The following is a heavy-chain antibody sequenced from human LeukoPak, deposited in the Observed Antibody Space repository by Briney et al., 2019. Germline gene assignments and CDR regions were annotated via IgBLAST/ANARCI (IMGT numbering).Heavy chain of an antibody. Sequence: GSLRLSCTVSGGSISSGSYYWDWIRQPPGKGLEWIGHIYYNGYTYYNPSLKSRVTISVDTSKNQFSLKLSSVTAADTAVYYCARHCSAGSCYSAVDCWGQGTLVTVSS. J-gene: IGHJ4*02. D-gene: IGHD2-15*01. CDR1: GGSISSGSYY. V-gene: IGHV4-39*01. CDR3: ARHCSAGSCYSAVDC. CDR2: IYYNGYT.